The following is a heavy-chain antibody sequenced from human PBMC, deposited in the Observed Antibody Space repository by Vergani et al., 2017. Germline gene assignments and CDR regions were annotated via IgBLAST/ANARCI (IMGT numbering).Heavy chain of an antibody. CDR3: ARSEYQLLYGYYYGMDV. CDR2: INHSGST. J-gene: IGHJ6*02. V-gene: IGHV4-34*01. D-gene: IGHD2-2*02. CDR1: GGSFSGYY. Sequence: QVQLQQWGAGLLKPSETLSLTCAVYGGSFSGYYWSWIRQPPGKGLEWIGEINHSGSTNYNPSLKSRVTISVDTSKNQFSLKLSSVTAADTAVYYCARSEYQLLYGYYYGMDVWGQGP.